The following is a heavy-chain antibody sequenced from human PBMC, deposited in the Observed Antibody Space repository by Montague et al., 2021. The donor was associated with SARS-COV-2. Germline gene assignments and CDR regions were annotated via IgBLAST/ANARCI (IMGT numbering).Heavy chain of an antibody. V-gene: IGHV4-34*01. CDR3: ARGRQHFNMIVVVMTGGEYYFDY. D-gene: IGHD3-22*01. CDR2: INHRGTS. Sequence: ETLSLSCAVYGGSFSDNYWSWIRKHPGKGLEWIGEINHRGTSNYNPSLKSRVSISVDTSKNQFSLYLGSVTAADTAVYYCARGRQHFNMIVVVMTGGEYYFDYWGQGTLVTVSS. J-gene: IGHJ4*02. CDR1: GGSFSDNY.